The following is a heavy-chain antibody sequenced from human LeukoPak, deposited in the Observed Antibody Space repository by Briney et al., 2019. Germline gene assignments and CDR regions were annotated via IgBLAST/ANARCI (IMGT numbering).Heavy chain of an antibody. J-gene: IGHJ5*02. CDR1: GGSFSGYY. Sequence: PSETLSLTCAVYGGSFSGYYWSWIRQPPGKGLKWIGEINHSGSTNYNPSLKSRVTISVDTSKNQFSLKLSSVTAADTAVYYCARSGYSYGKGYGWFDPWGQGTLVTVSS. V-gene: IGHV4-34*01. CDR3: ARSGYSYGKGYGWFDP. CDR2: INHSGST. D-gene: IGHD5-18*01.